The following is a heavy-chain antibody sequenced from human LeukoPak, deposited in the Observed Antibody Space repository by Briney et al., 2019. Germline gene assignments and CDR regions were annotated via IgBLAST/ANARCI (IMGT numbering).Heavy chain of an antibody. CDR2: ISSSSSTI. CDR3: ARDPNDFWSGYQTSFDY. V-gene: IGHV3-48*01. Sequence: GGSLRLSCAASGFTFSDYSMNWVRQAPGKGLEWVSYISSSSSTIYYADSVKGRFTISRDNAKNSLYLQMNSLRAEDTAVYYCARDPNDFWSGYQTSFDYWGQGTLVTVSS. CDR1: GFTFSDYS. D-gene: IGHD3-3*01. J-gene: IGHJ4*02.